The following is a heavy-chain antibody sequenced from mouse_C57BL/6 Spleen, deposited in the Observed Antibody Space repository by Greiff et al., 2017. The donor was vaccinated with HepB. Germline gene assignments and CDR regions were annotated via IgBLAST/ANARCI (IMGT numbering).Heavy chain of an antibody. D-gene: IGHD1-1*01. CDR2: IWSGGST. CDR1: GFSLTSYG. V-gene: IGHV2-2*01. CDR3: ARYYGSHYYAMDY. J-gene: IGHJ4*01. Sequence: VQVVESGPGLVQPSQSLSITCTVSGFSLTSYGVHWVRQSPGKGLEWLGVIWSGGSTDYNAAFISRLSISKDNSKSQVFFKMNSLQADDTAIYYCARYYGSHYYAMDYWGQGTSVTVSS.